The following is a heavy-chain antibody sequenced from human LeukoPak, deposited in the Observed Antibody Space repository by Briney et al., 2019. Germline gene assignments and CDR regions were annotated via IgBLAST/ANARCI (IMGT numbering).Heavy chain of an antibody. J-gene: IGHJ4*02. CDR2: IYSGGST. D-gene: IGHD6-13*01. Sequence: PGGSLRLSCAASGFTVSSNYMSWVRQAPGKGLEWVSVIYSGGSTYYADSVKGRFTISRDNSKNTLYLQMNSLRAEDTAVYYCARDGGSSSEVTGLDYWGQGTLVTVSS. V-gene: IGHV3-53*01. CDR3: ARDGGSSSEVTGLDY. CDR1: GFTVSSNY.